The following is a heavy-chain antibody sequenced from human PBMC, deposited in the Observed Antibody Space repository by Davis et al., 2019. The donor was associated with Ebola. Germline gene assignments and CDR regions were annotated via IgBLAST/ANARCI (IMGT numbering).Heavy chain of an antibody. D-gene: IGHD7-27*01. J-gene: IGHJ4*02. Sequence: GESLKISCAASGFTFSGSAMHWVRQASGKGLEWVGRIRSKANSYATAYAASVKGRFTISRDDSKNTLYLQMNSLRAEDTAVYYCARPTMILGVDYWGQGTLVTVSS. V-gene: IGHV3-73*01. CDR1: GFTFSGSA. CDR3: ARPTMILGVDY. CDR2: IRSKANSYAT.